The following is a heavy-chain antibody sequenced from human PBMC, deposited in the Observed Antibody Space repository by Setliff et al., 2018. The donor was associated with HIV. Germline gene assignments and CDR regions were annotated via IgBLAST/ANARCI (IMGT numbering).Heavy chain of an antibody. CDR3: ASHEGYNDFLTGYFRYKWYDP. CDR1: GGSIASSTHY. Sequence: NPSETLSLTCTVSGGSIASSTHYWAWIRQPPGRGLEWIGSVYYNGATDHNPSLKSRVTISVDTSNQQFSLKLSSVTAADTAVYYCASHEGYNDFLTGYFRYKWYDPWGQGTLVTVSS. D-gene: IGHD3-9*01. V-gene: IGHV4-39*01. J-gene: IGHJ5*02. CDR2: VYYNGAT.